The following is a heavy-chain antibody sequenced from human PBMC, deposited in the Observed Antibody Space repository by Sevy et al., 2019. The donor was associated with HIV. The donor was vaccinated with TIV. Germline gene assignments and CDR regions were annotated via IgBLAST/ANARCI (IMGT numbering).Heavy chain of an antibody. J-gene: IGHJ4*02. CDR3: AKEFYRGSYLED. CDR2: ISGSGGGK. Sequence: GGSLRLSCAASGFTFSSFAISWVRQAPGKGLEWVSDISGSGGGKKYADSVKGRFTVSRDNTQNTVFLQMNNLRGEDTGRYYCAKEFYRGSYLEDWGQGTLVTVSS. CDR1: GFTFSSFA. V-gene: IGHV3-23*01. D-gene: IGHD3-10*01.